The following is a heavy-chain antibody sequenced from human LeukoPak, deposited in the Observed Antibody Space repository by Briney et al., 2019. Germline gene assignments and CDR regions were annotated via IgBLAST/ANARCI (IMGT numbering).Heavy chain of an antibody. Sequence: GDSLQISCKASGYSFTSYWIGWVRQMPGKGLEWMGVLYPADSRTTYSPSFQGQVTISADRSTSTAYLQWSSLKASDTAMYYCARHMTTVISPFDYWGQGSLVTVSS. CDR2: LYPADSRT. D-gene: IGHD4-23*01. J-gene: IGHJ4*02. V-gene: IGHV5-51*01. CDR1: GYSFTSYW. CDR3: ARHMTTVISPFDY.